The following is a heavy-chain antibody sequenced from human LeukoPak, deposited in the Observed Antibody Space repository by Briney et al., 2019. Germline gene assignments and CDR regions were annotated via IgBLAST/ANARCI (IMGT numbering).Heavy chain of an antibody. V-gene: IGHV5-51*01. J-gene: IGHJ4*02. D-gene: IGHD3-16*01. CDR3: ARYYDHTGYLTDY. Sequence: GESLKISCKASGYRFTSYWIGWVRQMSGRGLEWVGIIYPDDSETKYSPSFQGLVIMSVDKSLSTAYLEWSSLKASDTATYFCARYYDHTGYLTDYWGQGTLVTVSS. CDR1: GYRFTSYW. CDR2: IYPDDSET.